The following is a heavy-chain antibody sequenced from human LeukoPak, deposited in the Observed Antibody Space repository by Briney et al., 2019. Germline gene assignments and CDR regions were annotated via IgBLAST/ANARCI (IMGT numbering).Heavy chain of an antibody. CDR3: ARGLGSSTHYYYYYYMDV. CDR1: GFTFSSYA. CDR2: ISYDGSNK. D-gene: IGHD2-2*01. J-gene: IGHJ6*03. V-gene: IGHV3-30-3*01. Sequence: GRSLRLSCAASGFTFSSYAMHWVRQAPGKGLEWVAVISYDGSNKYYADPVKGRFTISRDNSKNTLYLQMNSLRAEDTAVYYCARGLGSSTHYYYYYYMDVWGKGTTVTVSS.